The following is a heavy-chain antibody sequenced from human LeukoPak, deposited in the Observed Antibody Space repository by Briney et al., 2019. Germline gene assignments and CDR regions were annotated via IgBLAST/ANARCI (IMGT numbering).Heavy chain of an antibody. D-gene: IGHD3-22*01. CDR2: ISAYNGNT. CDR3: ARGHYYDRLYYMDV. CDR1: GYSFTSYG. J-gene: IGHJ6*03. Sequence: ASVKVSCKASGYSFTSYGFSWVRQAPGQGLEWMGWISAYNGNTNYAQKLQGRVTMTTDTSTSTAYMELRSLRSEDTAVYYCARGHYYDRLYYMDVWGKGTTVTVSS. V-gene: IGHV1-18*01.